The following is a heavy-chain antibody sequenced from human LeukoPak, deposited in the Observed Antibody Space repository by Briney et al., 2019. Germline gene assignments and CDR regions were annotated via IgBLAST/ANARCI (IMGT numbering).Heavy chain of an antibody. CDR3: ARDPLGVLSYFDY. CDR2: ISYDGSNK. J-gene: IGHJ4*02. D-gene: IGHD3-16*01. Sequence: GGSLRLSCAASGFTFSSYGMHWVRQAPGKGLEWVAVISYDGSNKYYADSVKGRFTISRDNSKNTLYLQMNSLRAEDTAVYYCARDPLGVLSYFDYWGQGTLVTVSS. CDR1: GFTFSSYG. V-gene: IGHV3-30*03.